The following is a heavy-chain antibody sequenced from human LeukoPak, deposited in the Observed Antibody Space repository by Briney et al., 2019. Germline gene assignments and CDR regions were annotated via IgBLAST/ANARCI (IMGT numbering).Heavy chain of an antibody. CDR3: ARDPTIVVVPCGMDV. CDR1: GFTFSSYA. CDR2: ISYDGSNK. D-gene: IGHD2-2*01. V-gene: IGHV3-30*04. Sequence: PGGSLRLSCAASGFTFSSYAMHWVRQALGKGLEWVAVISYDGSNKYYADSVKGRFTISRDNSKNTLYLQMNSLRAEDTAVYYCARDPTIVVVPCGMDVRGKGTTVTVSS. J-gene: IGHJ6*04.